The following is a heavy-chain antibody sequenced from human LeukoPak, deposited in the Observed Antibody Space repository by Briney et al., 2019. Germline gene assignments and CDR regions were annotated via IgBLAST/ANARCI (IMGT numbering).Heavy chain of an antibody. CDR3: ARDQWMQLWGTEPDY. D-gene: IGHD5-18*01. J-gene: IGHJ4*02. V-gene: IGHV1-18*01. CDR1: GGTFSSYA. CDR2: ISAYNGNT. Sequence: ASVKVSCKASGGTFSSYAISWVRQAPGQGLEWMGWISAYNGNTNYAQKLQGRVTMTTDTSTSTAYMELRSLRSDDTAVYYCARDQWMQLWGTEPDYWGQGTLVTVSS.